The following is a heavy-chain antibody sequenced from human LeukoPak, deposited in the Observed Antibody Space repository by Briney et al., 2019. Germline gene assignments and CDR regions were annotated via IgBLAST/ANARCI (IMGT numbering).Heavy chain of an antibody. V-gene: IGHV3-9*01. D-gene: IGHD3-3*01. Sequence: GGSLRLSCAASGFTFSRYAMSWVRQAPGKGLEWVSGISWQSNTRKYADSVRGRFTISRDNAKNSLYLQMNSLKLEDTALYYCVKDRDFWSGLDVWGQGTMVTVS. J-gene: IGHJ6*02. CDR3: VKDRDFWSGLDV. CDR2: ISWQSNTR. CDR1: GFTFSRYA.